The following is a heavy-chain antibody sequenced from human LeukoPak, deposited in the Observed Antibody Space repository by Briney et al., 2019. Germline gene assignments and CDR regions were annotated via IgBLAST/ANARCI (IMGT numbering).Heavy chain of an antibody. D-gene: IGHD3-3*01. Sequence: ASETLSLTCTVSGGSINSYWSWIRQPAGKGLEWIGRISGSGTITYNPAPQSRLSISIDTSQNQFSLKVKSVTAADTAVYFCASYFNYDSWTFLGYFDSWGQGTLVTVSS. J-gene: IGHJ4*02. CDR1: GGSINSY. V-gene: IGHV4-4*07. CDR3: ASYFNYDSWTFLGYFDS. CDR2: ISGSGTI.